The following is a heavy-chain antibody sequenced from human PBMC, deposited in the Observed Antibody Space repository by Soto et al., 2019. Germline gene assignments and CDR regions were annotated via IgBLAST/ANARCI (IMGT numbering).Heavy chain of an antibody. J-gene: IGHJ4*02. Sequence: ASVKVSCNASGYTFTSYSISWVRQAPGQGLEWMGWISAYNGNTNYAQKLQGRVTVTTDTSTSTAYMELRSVRSDDTAVYYCARLYSSSWYGDYWGQGTLVTVSS. CDR1: GYTFTSYS. D-gene: IGHD6-13*01. CDR3: ARLYSSSWYGDY. CDR2: ISAYNGNT. V-gene: IGHV1-18*01.